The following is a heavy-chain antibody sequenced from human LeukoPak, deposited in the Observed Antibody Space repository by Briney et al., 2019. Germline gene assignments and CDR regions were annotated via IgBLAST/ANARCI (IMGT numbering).Heavy chain of an antibody. CDR3: ARDDWLGVDP. V-gene: IGHV1-69*13. J-gene: IGHJ5*02. CDR2: IIPIFGTA. D-gene: IGHD2-21*01. Sequence: VASVKVSCKASGGTFSSYAISWVRQAPGQGLEWMGGIIPIFGTANYAQKFQGRVTITADESTSTAYMELSSLRSEDTAVYYCARDDWLGVDPWGQGTLVTVSS. CDR1: GGTFSSYA.